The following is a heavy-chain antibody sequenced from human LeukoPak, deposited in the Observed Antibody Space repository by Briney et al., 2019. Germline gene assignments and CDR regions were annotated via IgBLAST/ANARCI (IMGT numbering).Heavy chain of an antibody. Sequence: GGSLRLSCAASGFTFSRYAMTWVRQAPGKGLEWVGRIKSKTDGGTTDYAAPVKGRFTISRDDSKNTLYLLMNSLKTEDIAVYYCSTESSAYFDCWGQGALVTVSS. CDR3: STESSAYFDC. V-gene: IGHV3-15*01. CDR2: IKSKTDGGTT. D-gene: IGHD6-19*01. J-gene: IGHJ4*02. CDR1: GFTFSRYA.